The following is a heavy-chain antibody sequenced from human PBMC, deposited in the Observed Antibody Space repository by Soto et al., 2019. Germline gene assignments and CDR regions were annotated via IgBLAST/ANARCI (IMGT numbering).Heavy chain of an antibody. CDR1: GGSISSYY. CDR3: ASHYQWGGYRYYYYYGMDV. V-gene: IGHV4-59*01. J-gene: IGHJ6*02. Sequence: SETLSLTCTVSGGSISSYYWSWIRQPPGKGLEWIGYTYYTGSTNYNPSLKSRVTMSVDTSKNQFSLKLNSVTAADTAVYYCASHYQWGGYRYYYYYGMDVWGQGTTVTVS. CDR2: TYYTGST. D-gene: IGHD1-26*01.